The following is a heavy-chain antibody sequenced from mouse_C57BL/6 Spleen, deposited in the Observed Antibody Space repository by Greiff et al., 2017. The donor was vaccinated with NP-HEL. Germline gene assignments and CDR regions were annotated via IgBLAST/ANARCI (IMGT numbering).Heavy chain of an antibody. CDR2: INPSNGGT. J-gene: IGHJ2*01. CDR1: GYTFTSYW. D-gene: IGHD4-1*01. Sequence: QVQLQQPGTELVKPGASVKLSCKASGYTFTSYWMHWVKQRPGQGLEWIGNINPSNGGTNYNEKFKSKATLTVDKSSSTSYLQLSSLTSEDSAVYYCARGVLTGTLDYWGHGTTLTVSS. CDR3: ARGVLTGTLDY. V-gene: IGHV1-53*01.